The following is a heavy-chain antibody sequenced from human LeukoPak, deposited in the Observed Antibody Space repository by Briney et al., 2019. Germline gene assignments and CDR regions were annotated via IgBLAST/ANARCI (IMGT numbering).Heavy chain of an antibody. D-gene: IGHD7-27*01. CDR1: GFIFSSYA. J-gene: IGHJ4*02. CDR2: ISNSGNTI. Sequence: GGSLRLSCAASGFIFSSYAMHWVRQAPGKGLEWVSYISNSGNTIYYADSVKGRFTISRDNAMSSLYLQMNSLRAEDTAVYYCGRGHWGLDYWGQGTLVTVSS. V-gene: IGHV3-48*04. CDR3: GRGHWGLDY.